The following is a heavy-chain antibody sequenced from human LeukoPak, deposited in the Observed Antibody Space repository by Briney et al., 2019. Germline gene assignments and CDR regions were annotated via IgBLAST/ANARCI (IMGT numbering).Heavy chain of an antibody. J-gene: IGHJ5*02. Sequence: PSETLSLTCTVSGYSISSGHYWGWIRQPPGKWLEWIGSIHSSGTTYYTPTLKSRVIISVDASKNHFSLNLTSVTAADAAVYYCARDLGYSGFDWAPWGQGTLVTVSS. CDR1: GYSISSGHY. CDR2: IHSSGTT. D-gene: IGHD5-12*01. V-gene: IGHV4-38-2*02. CDR3: ARDLGYSGFDWAP.